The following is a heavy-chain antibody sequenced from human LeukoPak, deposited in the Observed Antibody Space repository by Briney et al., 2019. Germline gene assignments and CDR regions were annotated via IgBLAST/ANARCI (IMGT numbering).Heavy chain of an antibody. CDR1: GFTFDDYA. J-gene: IGHJ4*02. V-gene: IGHV3-9*03. CDR3: AKDLSYDFWSGYYDY. D-gene: IGHD3-3*01. CDR2: ISWNSGSI. Sequence: PGGSLRLSCAASGFTFDDYAMHWVRQAPGQGLEWVSGISWNSGSIGYADSVGGRFTISRDNAKNSLYLQMNSLRAEDMALYYCAKDLSYDFWSGYYDYWGQGTLVTVSS.